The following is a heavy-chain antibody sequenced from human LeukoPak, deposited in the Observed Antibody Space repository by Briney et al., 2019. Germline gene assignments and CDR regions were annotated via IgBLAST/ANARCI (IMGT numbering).Heavy chain of an antibody. D-gene: IGHD5-24*01. J-gene: IGHJ4*02. CDR2: INHSGST. CDR3: ARAPPYGYTNPLLGFDY. CDR1: GGSFSGYY. Sequence: SETLSLTCAVYGGSFSGYYWSWIRQPPGKGLEWIGEINHSGSTNYNPSLKSRVTISVDTSKNQFSLKLSSVTAADTAVYCCARAPPYGYTNPLLGFDYWGQGTLVTVSS. V-gene: IGHV4-34*01.